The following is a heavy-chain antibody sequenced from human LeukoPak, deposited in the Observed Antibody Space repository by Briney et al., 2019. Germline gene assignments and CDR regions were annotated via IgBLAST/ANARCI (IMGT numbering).Heavy chain of an antibody. V-gene: IGHV3-30*04. J-gene: IGHJ4*02. D-gene: IGHD2-2*01. CDR3: ARVTEGYQLLGILGY. CDR2: ISNNGRNK. CDR1: GFTFSSYA. Sequence: PGGSLRLSCAASGFTFSSYAIHWVRQAPGKGLEWVAYISNNGRNKDYADSVKGRFTISRDNSKNTLYLQMNSLRAEDTAVYYCARVTEGYQLLGILGYWGQGTLVTVSS.